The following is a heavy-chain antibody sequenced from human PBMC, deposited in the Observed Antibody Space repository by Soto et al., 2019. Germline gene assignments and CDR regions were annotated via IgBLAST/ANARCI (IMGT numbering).Heavy chain of an antibody. D-gene: IGHD6-19*01. Sequence: SVKVSCKASGGTFSSYAISWVRQAPGQGLEWMGGIIPIFGTANYAQKFQGRVTITADESTSTAYMELSSLRSEDTAVYYCERDGSSGWYLNWFDPWGQGTLVTVSS. CDR3: ERDGSSGWYLNWFDP. J-gene: IGHJ5*02. V-gene: IGHV1-69*13. CDR1: GGTFSSYA. CDR2: IIPIFGTA.